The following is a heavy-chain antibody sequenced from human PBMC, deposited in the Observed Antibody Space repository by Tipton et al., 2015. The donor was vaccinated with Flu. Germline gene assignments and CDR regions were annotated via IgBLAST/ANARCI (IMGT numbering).Heavy chain of an antibody. V-gene: IGHV4-38-2*02. Sequence: TLSLTCTISGDSISSNYYWGWIRQPPGKGLEWIGNIFRTGSTYRNPSLKSRVTIAIDTSKNQFSLKVFSVTAADTAVYYCARDPSLGMPDFFDSWGQGILVTASP. CDR2: IFRTGST. CDR3: ARDPSLGMPDFFDS. CDR1: GDSISSNYY. J-gene: IGHJ4*02. D-gene: IGHD2-2*01.